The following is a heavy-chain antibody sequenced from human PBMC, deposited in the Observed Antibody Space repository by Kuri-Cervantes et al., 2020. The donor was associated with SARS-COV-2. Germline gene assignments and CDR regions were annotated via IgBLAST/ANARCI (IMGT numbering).Heavy chain of an antibody. D-gene: IGHD3-16*01. CDR1: GFTFSSYS. Sequence: GESLKISCAASGFTFSSYSMNWVRQAPGKGLEWVSYISSSSSTIYYADSVKGRFTISRDNAKNSLYLQMNSLRAEDTAVYYCARGGDNNWFDPWGQGTLVTVSS. V-gene: IGHV3-48*01. CDR2: ISSSSSTI. CDR3: ARGGDNNWFDP. J-gene: IGHJ5*02.